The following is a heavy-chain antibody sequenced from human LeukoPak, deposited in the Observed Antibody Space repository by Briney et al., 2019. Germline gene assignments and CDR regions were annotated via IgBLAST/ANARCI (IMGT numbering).Heavy chain of an antibody. CDR1: GGSFSGYY. J-gene: IGHJ4*02. V-gene: IGHV4-34*01. CDR2: INHSGIT. Sequence: SETLSLTCAVYGGSFSGYYWSWIRLPPGKGLEWIGEINHSGITNYNPSLKSRVTISVDTSKNQFSLKLSSVTAADTAVYYCARAVAGRQRLDYWGQGTLVTVSS. D-gene: IGHD6-19*01. CDR3: ARAVAGRQRLDY.